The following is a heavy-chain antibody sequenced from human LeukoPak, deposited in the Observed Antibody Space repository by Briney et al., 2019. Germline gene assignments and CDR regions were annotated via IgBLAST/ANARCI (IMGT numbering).Heavy chain of an antibody. V-gene: IGHV1-18*01. D-gene: IGHD6-19*01. CDR2: ISAYNCNT. Sequence: ASVKVSCKASGYTFTSYGISWVRQAPGQGIEWRGWISAYNCNTNYAQNLQARVTMTTHPSPSTAYMELRSLRSDDTAVYYCARGYSSGWYSGWYFDLWGRGTLVTVSS. J-gene: IGHJ2*01. CDR3: ARGYSSGWYSGWYFDL. CDR1: GYTFTSYG.